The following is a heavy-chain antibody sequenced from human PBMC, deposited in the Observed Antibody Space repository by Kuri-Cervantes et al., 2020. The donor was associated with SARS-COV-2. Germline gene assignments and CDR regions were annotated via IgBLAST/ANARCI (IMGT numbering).Heavy chain of an antibody. CDR2: ISSSGSTI. CDR1: GFTFSSYA. Sequence: LSLTCAASGFTFSSYAMSWVRQAPGKGLEWVSYISSSGSTIYYADSVKGRFTISRDNAKNSLYLQMNSLRAEDTAVYYCARIGELGIPDYWGQGTLVTVSS. D-gene: IGHD7-27*01. CDR3: ARIGELGIPDY. J-gene: IGHJ4*02. V-gene: IGHV3-48*03.